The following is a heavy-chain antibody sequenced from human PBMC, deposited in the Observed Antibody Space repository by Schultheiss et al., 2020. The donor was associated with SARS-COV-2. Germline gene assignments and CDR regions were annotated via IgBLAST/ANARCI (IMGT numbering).Heavy chain of an antibody. V-gene: IGHV3-23*01. D-gene: IGHD6-13*01. CDR3: ARVIAAAGTDY. CDR1: GFTFGDYA. J-gene: IGHJ4*02. Sequence: GGSLRLSCTASGFTFGDYAMSWFRQAPGKGLEWVSAISGSGGSTYYADSVKGRFTISRDKSKNTLYLQMNSLRAEDTAVYYCARVIAAAGTDYWGQGTLVTVSS. CDR2: ISGSGGST.